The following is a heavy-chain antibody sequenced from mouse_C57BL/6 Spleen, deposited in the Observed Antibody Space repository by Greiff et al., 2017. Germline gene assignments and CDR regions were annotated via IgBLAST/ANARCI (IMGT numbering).Heavy chain of an antibody. V-gene: IGHV1-81*01. CDR2: IYPRSGNT. J-gene: IGHJ4*01. Sequence: QVQLKESGAELARPGASVKLSCKASGYTFTSYGISWVKQGTGQGLEWIGEIYPRSGNTYYNEKFKGKATLTANKSSSTAYMELRSLTSEDSAVYFCARWGTTVVAKVYYAMDYWGQGTSVTVSS. D-gene: IGHD1-1*01. CDR3: ARWGTTVVAKVYYAMDY. CDR1: GYTFTSYG.